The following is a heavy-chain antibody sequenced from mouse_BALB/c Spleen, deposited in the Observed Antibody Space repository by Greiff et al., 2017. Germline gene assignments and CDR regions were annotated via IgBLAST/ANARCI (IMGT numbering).Heavy chain of an antibody. J-gene: IGHJ3*01. Sequence: VQLQQSGPGLVQPSQSLSITCTVSGFSLTSYGVHWVRQSPGKGLEWLGVIWSGGSTDYNAAFISRLSISKDNSKSQVFFKMNSLQANDTAIYYCARNSDGCYVAGFAYWGQGTLVTVSA. V-gene: IGHV2-2*02. CDR3: ARNSDGCYVAGFAY. D-gene: IGHD2-3*01. CDR2: IWSGGST. CDR1: GFSLTSYG.